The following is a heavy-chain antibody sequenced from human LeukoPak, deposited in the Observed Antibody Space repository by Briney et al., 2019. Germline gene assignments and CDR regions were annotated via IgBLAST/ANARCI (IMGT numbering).Heavy chain of an antibody. J-gene: IGHJ6*02. Sequence: ASVKVSCKASGYTFTSYAMHWVRQAPGQRLEWMGWINAGNGNTKYSQKFQGRVTITRDTSASTAYMELSSLRSEDTAVYYCARDGLSSSPRYYYYGMDVWGQGTTVTVSS. V-gene: IGHV1-3*01. D-gene: IGHD6-6*01. CDR1: GYTFTSYA. CDR3: ARDGLSSSPRYYYYGMDV. CDR2: INAGNGNT.